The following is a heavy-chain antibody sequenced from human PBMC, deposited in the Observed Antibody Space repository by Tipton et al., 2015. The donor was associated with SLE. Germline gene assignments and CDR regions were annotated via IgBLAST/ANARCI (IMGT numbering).Heavy chain of an antibody. CDR2: VFTSGGT. CDR1: GVSISDYY. CDR3: ARQTDIVAFGYFDF. Sequence: TLSLTCTVSGVSISDYYCTWIRQPPGKGRQWLGFVFTSGGTSYNPSLKSRVTISLDTSRNQFSLKLSSMTAADTAVYYCARQTDIVAFGYFDFWGQGTLVTVSS. J-gene: IGHJ4*02. V-gene: IGHV4-4*08. D-gene: IGHD5-12*01.